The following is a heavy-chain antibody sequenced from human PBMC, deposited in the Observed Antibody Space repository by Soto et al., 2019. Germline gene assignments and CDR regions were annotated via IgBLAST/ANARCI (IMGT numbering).Heavy chain of an antibody. V-gene: IGHV2-5*01. Sequence: QITFQESGPTLVKPSETLTLTCSLSGFSLRTSGVGVAWIRQPPGKALEWLALIYWNDDKRFSPSLRSRLSSTQDASKNQGLLTLPAVDPVDTAIYSCANEVPSTRNWFDPWGQGTLVTGSS. CDR2: IYWNDDK. J-gene: IGHJ5*02. CDR1: GFSLRTSGVG. CDR3: ANEVPSTRNWFDP. D-gene: IGHD2-15*01.